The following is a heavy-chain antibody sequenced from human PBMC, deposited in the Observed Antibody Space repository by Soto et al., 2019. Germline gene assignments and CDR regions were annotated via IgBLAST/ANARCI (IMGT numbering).Heavy chain of an antibody. Sequence: EVQLLESGGGLVQPGGSLRLSCAASGFTFSNYAMSWVRQAPGKGLEWVSGLTGSGGATYYADSVKGRLTISRDNSNNTLYLQMNSLTAEYTAVYYCAKEGSVTAALDYWGQGILVTVSS. J-gene: IGHJ4*02. V-gene: IGHV3-23*01. CDR3: AKEGSVTAALDY. D-gene: IGHD6-13*01. CDR1: GFTFSNYA. CDR2: LTGSGGAT.